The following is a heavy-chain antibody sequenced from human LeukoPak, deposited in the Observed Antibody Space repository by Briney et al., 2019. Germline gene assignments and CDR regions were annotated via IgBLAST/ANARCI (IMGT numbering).Heavy chain of an antibody. CDR3: ARDSVLIAVAVRGAFDI. Sequence: PGGSLRLSCAASGFSFDDYGMNWVRQAPGKGLEWVSGINWNGGSTGYADSVKGRFTISRDNAKNSLYLQMNSLRAEDTALYYCARDSVLIAVAVRGAFDIWGQETMVTVSS. CDR1: GFSFDDYG. J-gene: IGHJ3*02. D-gene: IGHD6-19*01. CDR2: INWNGGST. V-gene: IGHV3-20*04.